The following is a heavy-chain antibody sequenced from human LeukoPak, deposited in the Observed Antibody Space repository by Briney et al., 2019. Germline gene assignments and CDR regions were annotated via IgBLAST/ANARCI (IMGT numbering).Heavy chain of an antibody. D-gene: IGHD1-26*01. CDR3: ARDRVGATDYFDY. V-gene: IGHV1-69*13. CDR1: GGTFSSYA. J-gene: IGHJ4*02. Sequence: SVKVSCKASGGTFSSYAISWVRQAPGQGLEWMGGIIPIFGTANYAQKFQGRVTITADESTSTAYMELSSLRSEDTAVYYCARDRVGATDYFDYWGQGTLVTVSS. CDR2: IIPIFGTA.